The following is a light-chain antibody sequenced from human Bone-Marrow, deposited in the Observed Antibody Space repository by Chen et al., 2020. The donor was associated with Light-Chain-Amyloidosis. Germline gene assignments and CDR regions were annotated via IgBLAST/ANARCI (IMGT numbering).Light chain of an antibody. CDR1: NIGSTS. CDR2: DDS. CDR3: QVWDRSSDRPV. Sequence: SYVLTQPSSVSVAPGQTATIACGGNNIGSTSVHWYQQTPGQAPLRVVYDDSDRPSGIPERLSGSNSGNTATLTISGVEAGDEADYYGQVWDRSSDRPVFGGGTKLTVL. J-gene: IGLJ3*02. V-gene: IGLV3-21*02.